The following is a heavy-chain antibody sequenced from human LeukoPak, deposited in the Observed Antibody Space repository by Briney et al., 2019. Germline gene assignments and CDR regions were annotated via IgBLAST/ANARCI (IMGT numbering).Heavy chain of an antibody. V-gene: IGHV4-31*03. CDR3: ARVPIIRGVIED. D-gene: IGHD3-10*01. CDR1: GGSISRGGDY. Sequence: SETLSLTCTVSGGSISRGGDYWSWIRQHPGKGLEWIGYIYDSGSTYYNPSLKSRVTISADTSKNQFSLKLSSVTAADKAVFYCARVPIIRGVIEDWGQGTLVSVSS. CDR2: IYDSGST. J-gene: IGHJ4*02.